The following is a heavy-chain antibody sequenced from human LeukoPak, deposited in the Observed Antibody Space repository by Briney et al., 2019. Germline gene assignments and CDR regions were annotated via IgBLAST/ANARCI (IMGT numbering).Heavy chain of an antibody. J-gene: IGHJ4*02. V-gene: IGHV3-30*03. D-gene: IGHD3-22*01. Sequence: PGGSLRLSCAASGFTFSSYGMHWVRQAPGKGLEWVAVISYDGSNKYYADSVKGRFTISRDNSKNTLYLQMNSLKTEDTAVYYCARESTYYYDSSGPIDYWGQGTLVTVSS. CDR2: ISYDGSNK. CDR3: ARESTYYYDSSGPIDY. CDR1: GFTFSSYG.